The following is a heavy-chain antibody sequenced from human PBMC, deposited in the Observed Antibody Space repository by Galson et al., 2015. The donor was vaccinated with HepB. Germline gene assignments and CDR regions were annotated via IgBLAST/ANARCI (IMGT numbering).Heavy chain of an antibody. CDR1: GYTFSSYS. D-gene: IGHD2-2*01. V-gene: IGHV1-3*01. CDR2: INVGDGNI. CDR3: ARESVVVPAATPYYFDY. J-gene: IGHJ4*02. Sequence: SVKVSCKASGYTFSSYSITWVRQAPGQGLEWMGWINVGDGNIKYSQKFQGRVTITRDTSASTAYMELRSLRSEDTAVYYCARESVVVPAATPYYFDYWGQGTLVTVSS.